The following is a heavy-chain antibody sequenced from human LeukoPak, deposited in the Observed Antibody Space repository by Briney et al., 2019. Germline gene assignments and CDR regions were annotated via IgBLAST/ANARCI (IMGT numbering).Heavy chain of an antibody. CDR3: ARHDMGMAIDIKPFDY. V-gene: IGHV5-51*01. Sequence: GESLKISCKGSGYSFTSYWIGWVRQMPGKGLKWMGIIYPGDSDTRYSPSFQGQVTISADKSISTAYLQWSSLKASDTAMYYCARHDMGMAIDIKPFDYWGQGTLVTVSS. D-gene: IGHD5-24*01. CDR2: IYPGDSDT. CDR1: GYSFTSYW. J-gene: IGHJ4*02.